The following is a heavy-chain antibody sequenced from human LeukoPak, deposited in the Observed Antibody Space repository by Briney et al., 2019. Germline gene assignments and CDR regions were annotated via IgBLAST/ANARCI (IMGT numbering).Heavy chain of an antibody. CDR1: GFTFSSYA. D-gene: IGHD3-22*01. CDR2: ISGSGGST. CDR3: AKDLAEEIVVVNPFGY. Sequence: GGYLRRYCAASGFTFSSYAMSWDRQAPGMGLEWISAISGSGGSTYYTDYAKGRFTISRDNSKNTLYLQMNSLRAEDTAVYYCAKDLAEEIVVVNPFGYWGQGTLVTVSS. J-gene: IGHJ4*02. V-gene: IGHV3-23*01.